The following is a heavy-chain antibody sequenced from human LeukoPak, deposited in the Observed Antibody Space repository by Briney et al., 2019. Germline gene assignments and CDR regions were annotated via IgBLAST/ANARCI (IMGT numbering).Heavy chain of an antibody. Sequence: ASVKVSCKLSGYTFKDYYIYWVQQAPAKGLEWMGLLNPEDGKAMYTTKFQGRVTLSADTSTDTAYMELVSLRSEDTGVYYCVIVCSSTICYKSSSDCWGQGTLVIVSS. J-gene: IGHJ4*02. CDR1: GYTFKDYY. CDR2: LNPEDGKA. V-gene: IGHV1-69-2*01. CDR3: VIVCSSTICYKSSSDC. D-gene: IGHD2-2*02.